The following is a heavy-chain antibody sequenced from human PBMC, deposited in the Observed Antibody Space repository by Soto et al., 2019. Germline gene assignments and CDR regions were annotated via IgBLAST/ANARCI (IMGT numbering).Heavy chain of an antibody. CDR3: ARNPYCVTTGCYYTDY. CDR1: EFSVSSNY. CDR2: IYASGST. Sequence: EVQLVESGGGLVQPGESLRLSCAASEFSVSSNYISWVRQAPGKGLEWVSVIYASGSTYYTDSVRGRFTISRDNSKKVLYPQMNSLRAEDTAVYYCARNPYCVTTGCYYTDYWGQGTLVTVSS. J-gene: IGHJ4*02. V-gene: IGHV3-66*01. D-gene: IGHD2-2*01.